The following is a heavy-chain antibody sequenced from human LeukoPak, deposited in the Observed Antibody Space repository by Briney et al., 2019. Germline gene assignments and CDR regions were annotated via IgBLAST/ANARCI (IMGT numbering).Heavy chain of an antibody. CDR1: GYSFTSYW. D-gene: IGHD6-6*01. V-gene: IGHV5-51*01. CDR2: IYPGDSDT. J-gene: IGHJ3*02. Sequence: GESLKISCKGSGYSFTSYWIGWVRQMPGKGLEWMGIIYPGDSDTRYSPSFQGQVTISADKSISTAYLQWSSLKASDTAMYYCARGALVSRPQGAFDIWGQGTMVTVSS. CDR3: ARGALVSRPQGAFDI.